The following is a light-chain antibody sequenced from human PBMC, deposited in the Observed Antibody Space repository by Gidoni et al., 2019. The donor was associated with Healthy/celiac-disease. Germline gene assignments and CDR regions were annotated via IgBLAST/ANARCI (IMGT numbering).Light chain of an antibody. V-gene: IGLV1-40*01. CDR3: QSYDSSLSGQGV. J-gene: IGLJ3*02. CDR2: GNS. Sequence: QSVLTQPPSVSGAPGQRVTISCTGSSSNIGAGYDVHWYQQLPGTAPKLLIYGNSNRPSGVPDQFSGSKSGTSASLAITGLQAEDEADYYCQSYDSSLSGQGVFGGGTKLTVL. CDR1: SSNIGAGYD.